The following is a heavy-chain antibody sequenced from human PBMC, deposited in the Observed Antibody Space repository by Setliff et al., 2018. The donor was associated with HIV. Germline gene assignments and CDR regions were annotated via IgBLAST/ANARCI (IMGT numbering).Heavy chain of an antibody. Sequence: SVKVSCKVSGDTFRNYALNWVRQAPGQGLEWMGGIIPPVGAAVYAQNFQGRVTITADESTSTAYMELRTLRSEDTAIYYCASQNVGCSGGTCYSGSAFDYWGQGSPVTVPQ. CDR3: ASQNVGCSGGTCYSGSAFDY. D-gene: IGHD2-15*01. V-gene: IGHV1-69*13. J-gene: IGHJ4*02. CDR2: IIPPVGAA. CDR1: GDTFRNYA.